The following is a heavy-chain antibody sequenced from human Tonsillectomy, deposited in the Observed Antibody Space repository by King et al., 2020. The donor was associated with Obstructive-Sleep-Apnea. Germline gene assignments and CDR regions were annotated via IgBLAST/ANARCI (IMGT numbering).Heavy chain of an antibody. D-gene: IGHD5-12*01. V-gene: IGHV4-59*08. CDR1: CGSISNYY. CDR2: MYYSGNT. Sequence: QLQESGPGLVKPSETLSLTCTVSCGSISNYYLSWIRQPPGKGLEWIGYMYYSGNTNFNPSLKRRFTISADTSKIQFSLRLSSLTAADTAVYYCARHRGVEDYGGYGDYFDYWGQGTLVTVSS. J-gene: IGHJ4*02. CDR3: ARHRGVEDYGGYGDYFDY.